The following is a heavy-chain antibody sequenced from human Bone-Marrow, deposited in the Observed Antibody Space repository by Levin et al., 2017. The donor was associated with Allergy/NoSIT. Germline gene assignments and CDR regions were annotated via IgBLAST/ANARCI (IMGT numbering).Heavy chain of an antibody. D-gene: IGHD1-26*01. CDR1: GGPITNYY. V-gene: IGHV4-59*01. Sequence: PSETLSLTCTVSGGPITNYYWTWIRQTPAKGLEWIGHIYYSGSATSATYNPSLKSRVAISVSTSKTHFSLRLNSVTAADTAVYYCALSGGATLCDWGQGTLVTVSS. CDR2: IYYSGSATSA. J-gene: IGHJ4*02. CDR3: ALSGGATLCD.